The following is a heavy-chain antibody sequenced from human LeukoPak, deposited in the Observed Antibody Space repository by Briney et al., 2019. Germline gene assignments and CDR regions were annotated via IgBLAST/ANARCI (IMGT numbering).Heavy chain of an antibody. V-gene: IGHV3-23*01. Sequence: PGGSLRLSCAASGFTFSRYSMTWVRQAPGKGLDWVSVLNWSGRDTFYADSVKGRFTISRDNSRDMLYLEMNSLRVEDTAIYYCAKVSSGWFPDYWGQGTLVTVSS. CDR3: AKVSSGWFPDY. J-gene: IGHJ4*02. CDR1: GFTFSRYS. CDR2: LNWSGRDT. D-gene: IGHD6-19*01.